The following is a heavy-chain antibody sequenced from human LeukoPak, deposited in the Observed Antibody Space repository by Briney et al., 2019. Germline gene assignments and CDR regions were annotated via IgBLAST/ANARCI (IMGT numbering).Heavy chain of an antibody. CDR1: GGTFSSYA. J-gene: IGHJ5*02. V-gene: IGHV1-69*13. Sequence: SVKVSCKASGGTFSSYAISWVRQAPGQGLEWMGGIIPIFGTANYAQKFQGRVTITAEESTSTAYMELSSLRSEDTAVYYCARGCSSTSCYSWAPDNWFDPWGQGTLVTVSS. CDR2: IIPIFGTA. CDR3: ARGCSSTSCYSWAPDNWFDP. D-gene: IGHD2-2*01.